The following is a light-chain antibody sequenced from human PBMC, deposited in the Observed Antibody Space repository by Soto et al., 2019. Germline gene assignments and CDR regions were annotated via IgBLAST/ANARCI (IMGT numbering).Light chain of an antibody. CDR2: GAS. CDR1: QSVSNSY. Sequence: EIVLTQSPGTLSLSPGERATLSCRASQSVSNSYLAWYQQKPGQAPRLLIYGASSRATGIPDRFSGSGSGTDFTLTISRLEPEDFAVYYCQQYSNSRWTFGQGTKVEI. V-gene: IGKV3-20*01. J-gene: IGKJ1*01. CDR3: QQYSNSRWT.